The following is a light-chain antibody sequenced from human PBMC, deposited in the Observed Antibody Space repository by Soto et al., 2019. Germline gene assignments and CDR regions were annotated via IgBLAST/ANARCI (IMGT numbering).Light chain of an antibody. J-gene: IGLJ1*01. V-gene: IGLV1-40*01. CDR1: SSNIGACYD. Sequence: QAVVTQPPSVSGAPGQRVTISCTGSSSNIGACYDVPWYHQLPGTDPQLLIYGNSNRPSGVPDRYAGSKSGTSGSLAITGFHAEDEADYYCQSYDSSLSCDVFGTGTKLTVL. CDR3: QSYDSSLSCDV. CDR2: GNS.